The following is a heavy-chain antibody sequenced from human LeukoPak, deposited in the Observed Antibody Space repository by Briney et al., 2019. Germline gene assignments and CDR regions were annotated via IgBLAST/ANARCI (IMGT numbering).Heavy chain of an antibody. V-gene: IGHV5-10-1*01. D-gene: IGHD2-2*03. J-gene: IGHJ4*02. Sequence: HGESLKISCQGSGYSFTSFWITWVRQMPGKGLEWMGKIDPSDSYTNYSPSFEGHVTISSDKSITTAYLQWGSLQASDTAMYYCARWISASRFDYWGRGTLVTVSS. CDR1: GYSFTSFW. CDR2: IDPSDSYT. CDR3: ARWISASRFDY.